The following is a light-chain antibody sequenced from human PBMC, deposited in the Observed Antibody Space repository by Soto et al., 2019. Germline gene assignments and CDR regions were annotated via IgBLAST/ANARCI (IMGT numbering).Light chain of an antibody. CDR3: QSHDSSLNSWV. Sequence: QSVLTQPPSMSGAPGQRVTISCTGSSSNIGAGYDVPWYQLLPGTAPQLLIYGNTNRPSGVPHRFSGSKSGTSASLAITGLRAEDEADYYCQSHDSSLNSWVFGGGTKLTVL. J-gene: IGLJ3*02. V-gene: IGLV1-40*01. CDR1: SSNIGAGYD. CDR2: GNT.